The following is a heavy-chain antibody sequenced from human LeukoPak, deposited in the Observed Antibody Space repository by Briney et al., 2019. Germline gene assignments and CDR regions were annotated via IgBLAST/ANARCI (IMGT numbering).Heavy chain of an antibody. CDR3: VREGLAVADGLYYFDS. V-gene: IGHV3-48*03. CDR1: GFISSDYE. J-gene: IGHJ4*02. Sequence: PGRSLRLSCEASGFISSDYEMSWVRQAPGKGLVWVSYISSSGTTIYYADSVKGRFTISRDNAKNSLYLQMNSLRAEDTAVYYCVREGLAVADGLYYFDSWGQGSLVSVSS. CDR2: ISSSGTTI. D-gene: IGHD6-19*01.